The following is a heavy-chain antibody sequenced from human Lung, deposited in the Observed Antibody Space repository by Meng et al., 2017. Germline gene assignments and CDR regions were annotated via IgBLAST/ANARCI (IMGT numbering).Heavy chain of an antibody. J-gene: IGHJ4*02. CDR3: ATARFSFLLGFDY. Sequence: QVQLVQSGAEIKKPGALEKGSCKASADTFANYAISWVRQAPGQGLEWMGRISTHNGNTNYALKLQGRVTVTTDTSTSTAYMELRNLRSDDTAIYYCATARFSFLLGFDYWGQGTLVTVSS. V-gene: IGHV1-18*01. CDR2: ISTHNGNT. CDR1: ADTFANYA. D-gene: IGHD2-8*02.